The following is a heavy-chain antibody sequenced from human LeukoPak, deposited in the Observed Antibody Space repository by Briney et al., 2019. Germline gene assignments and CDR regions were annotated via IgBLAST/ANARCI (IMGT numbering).Heavy chain of an antibody. Sequence: GASVKVSCKASGYTFTDYYMDWVRQAPGQGLEWMGWINPNSGGTKYAQKFQGRVTMTRDTSINTAYMELSRLRSDDTAVYYCAREEVSFDMWGQGTMVTVSS. V-gene: IGHV1-2*02. CDR1: GYTFTDYY. D-gene: IGHD1-14*01. J-gene: IGHJ3*02. CDR2: INPNSGGT. CDR3: AREEVSFDM.